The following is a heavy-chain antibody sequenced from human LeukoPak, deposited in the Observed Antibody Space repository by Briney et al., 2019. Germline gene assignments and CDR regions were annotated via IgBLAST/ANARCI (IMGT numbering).Heavy chain of an antibody. CDR3: ARDIGYYDSSGYYDY. D-gene: IGHD3-22*01. J-gene: IGHJ4*02. Sequence: SETLSLTCTVSGGSISSYYGSWFRQPPGEGREGIGYIYYSGSTNYNPSLKSRVTISVDTSKNQFSLKLSSVTAADTAVYYCARDIGYYDSSGYYDYWGQGTLVTVSS. CDR2: IYYSGST. CDR1: GGSISSYY. V-gene: IGHV4-59*01.